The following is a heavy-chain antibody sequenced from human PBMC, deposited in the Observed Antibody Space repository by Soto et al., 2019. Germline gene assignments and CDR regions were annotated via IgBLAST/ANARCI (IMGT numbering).Heavy chain of an antibody. Sequence: QVQLQQWGAGLLKPSETLSLTCAVYGGSFSTYYWSWIRQPPGKGLEWLGEINHRGSTNCYPSLKSRLTISVDTSKNQFSLNLISVTAADRAVYYCARGLNWNYGAFDYWGQGTLVTVSS. CDR3: ARGLNWNYGAFDY. CDR1: GGSFSTYY. CDR2: INHRGST. V-gene: IGHV4-34*01. J-gene: IGHJ4*02. D-gene: IGHD1-7*01.